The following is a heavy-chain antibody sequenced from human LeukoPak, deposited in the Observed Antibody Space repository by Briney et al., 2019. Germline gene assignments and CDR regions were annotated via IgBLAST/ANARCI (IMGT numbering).Heavy chain of an antibody. CDR2: INWNGGST. Sequence: GGSLRLSCAASGFTFDDYGMSWVRQAPGKGLKWVSGINWNGGSTGYADSVKGRFTISRDNAKNSLYLQMNSLRAEDTALYYCARDGITFGGGTSFDYWGQGTLVTVSS. V-gene: IGHV3-20*04. CDR1: GFTFDDYG. CDR3: ARDGITFGGGTSFDY. J-gene: IGHJ4*02. D-gene: IGHD3-16*01.